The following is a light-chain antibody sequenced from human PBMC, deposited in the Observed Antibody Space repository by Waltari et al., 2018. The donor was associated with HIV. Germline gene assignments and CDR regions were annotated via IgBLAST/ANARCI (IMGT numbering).Light chain of an antibody. J-gene: IGKJ1*01. CDR1: QSISSW. CDR3: QQYNSYSWT. V-gene: IGKV1-5*03. Sequence: DIQMTQSPSTLSASVGDRVTITCRASQSISSWLAWYQQKSGKAPKLLIYKASSVKSGVPSRFSGSGSGTEFTLTINSLQPDDFATYYCQQYNSYSWTFGQGTKVEIK. CDR2: KAS.